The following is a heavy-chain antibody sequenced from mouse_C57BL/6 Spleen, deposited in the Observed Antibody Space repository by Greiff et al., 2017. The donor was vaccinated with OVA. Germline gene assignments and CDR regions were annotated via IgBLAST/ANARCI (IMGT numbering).Heavy chain of an antibody. CDR2: IDPSDSET. CDR1: GYTFTSYW. Sequence: QVQLQQPGAELVRPGSSVKLSCKASGYTFTSYWMHWVKQRPIQGLEWIGNIDPSDSETHYNQKFKDKGTLTVDKSSSTAYMQLSSLTSEDSAVFYCARRGVYYYGSSLYFDVWGTGTTVTVSS. V-gene: IGHV1-52*01. J-gene: IGHJ1*03. CDR3: ARRGVYYYGSSLYFDV. D-gene: IGHD1-1*01.